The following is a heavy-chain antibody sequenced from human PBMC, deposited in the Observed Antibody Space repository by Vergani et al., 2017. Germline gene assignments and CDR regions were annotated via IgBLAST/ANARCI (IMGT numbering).Heavy chain of an antibody. CDR2: IYYSGST. CDR1: GGSISSGDYY. Sequence: QVQLQESGPGLVKPSQTLSLTCTVSGGSISSGDYYWSWIRQPPGKGLEWIGYIYYSGSTYYNPSLKSRVTISVDTSKNQFSLNLTSVTAADTAVYYCTRHGRSGWAGYFQHWGKGTLVTAS. V-gene: IGHV4-30-4*01. J-gene: IGHJ1*01. CDR3: TRHGRSGWAGYFQH. D-gene: IGHD6-19*01.